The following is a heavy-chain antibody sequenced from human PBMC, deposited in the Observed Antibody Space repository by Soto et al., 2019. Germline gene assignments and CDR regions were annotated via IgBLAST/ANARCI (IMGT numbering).Heavy chain of an antibody. J-gene: IGHJ4*02. CDR1: GYTFTSYG. CDR3: SRDPQVGFDY. Sequence: QVHLVQSRAEVKKPGASVKVSCKTSGYTFTSYGISWVRQAPGQGLEWMGWISAYNGKTNYAQKFQDRVTMTRDTSTSTAYVELRALKSDDTAVYYSSRDPQVGFDYWGQGTLVTVSS. V-gene: IGHV1-18*04. CDR2: ISAYNGKT.